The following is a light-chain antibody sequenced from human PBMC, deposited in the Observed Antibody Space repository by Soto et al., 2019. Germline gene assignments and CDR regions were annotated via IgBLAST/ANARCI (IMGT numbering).Light chain of an antibody. CDR3: QQYNRYSPWA. V-gene: IGKV1-5*03. CDR2: TAS. Sequence: DPHMTQSPSTLPASLGARVTITCRASQSVTALLAWYQQNPGKAPKLLIYTASSLESGVPSRFSGSASGTDFTLTISSLQPDDFGTYACQQYNRYSPWAFGQRTTV. J-gene: IGKJ1*01. CDR1: QSVTAL.